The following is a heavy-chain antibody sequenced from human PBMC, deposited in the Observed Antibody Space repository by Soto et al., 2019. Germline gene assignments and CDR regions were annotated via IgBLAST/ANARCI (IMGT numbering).Heavy chain of an antibody. J-gene: IGHJ6*02. CDR1: GGTFSSYA. CDR3: VRTYGSGSYEYYYYYGMDV. Sequence: QVQLVQSGAEVKKPGSSVKVSCKASGGTFSSYAISWVRQAPGQGLEWMGGIIPIFGTANYAQKFQGRVTITADESTSTAYMELSSLRSEDTAVYYCVRTYGSGSYEYYYYYGMDVWGQGTTVTVSS. CDR2: IIPIFGTA. V-gene: IGHV1-69*01. D-gene: IGHD3-10*01.